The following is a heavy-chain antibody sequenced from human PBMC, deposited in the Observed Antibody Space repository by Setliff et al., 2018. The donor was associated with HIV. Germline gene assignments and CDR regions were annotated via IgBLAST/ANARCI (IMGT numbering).Heavy chain of an antibody. CDR3: AKQGIAGAGLLGYFDY. CDR2: LTGDGVNT. J-gene: IGHJ4*02. Sequence: GGSLRLSCAASGFTLEDYGMSWVRQGPGKGLEWVSALTGDGVNTDYADSVKGRFTISRDNSMNTLYLQMNRLRAEDTAVYYCAKQGIAGAGLLGYFDYWGQGALVTVSS. D-gene: IGHD6-13*01. V-gene: IGHV3-23*01. CDR1: GFTLEDYG.